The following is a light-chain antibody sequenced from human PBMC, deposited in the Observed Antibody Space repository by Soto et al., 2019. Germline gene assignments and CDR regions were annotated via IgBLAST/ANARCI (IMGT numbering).Light chain of an antibody. J-gene: IGKJ3*01. V-gene: IGKV1-27*01. CDR2: AAS. CDR1: QGISNY. Sequence: DIQMTQSPSSLSASVGDRVTITCRASQGISNYLAWYQQKPGKVPKLLIYAASTLQSGVPSRFSGSGSGTDFTLTITSLQPEDVATYYCQKDSSAPPFTFGPGTKVYIK. CDR3: QKDSSAPPFT.